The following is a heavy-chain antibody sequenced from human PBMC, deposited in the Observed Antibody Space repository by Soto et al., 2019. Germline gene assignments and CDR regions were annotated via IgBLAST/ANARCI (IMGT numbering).Heavy chain of an antibody. Sequence: ASVKVSCKASGYTLTSYGTSWVRQAPGQGLEWVGWISVYNGDTHYAQKFQGRVTMTTDTSTSTAYMELRSLRSDDTAVYYCATPTGYSYYYYGMEVWGQGTTVTVSS. CDR1: GYTLTSYG. V-gene: IGHV1-18*01. D-gene: IGHD3-9*01. J-gene: IGHJ6*02. CDR2: ISVYNGDT. CDR3: ATPTGYSYYYYGMEV.